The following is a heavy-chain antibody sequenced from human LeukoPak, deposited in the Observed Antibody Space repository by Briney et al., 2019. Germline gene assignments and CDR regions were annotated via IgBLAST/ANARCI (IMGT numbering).Heavy chain of an antibody. V-gene: IGHV1-24*01. D-gene: IGHD2-8*01. J-gene: IGHJ4*02. CDR3: ATASTQVYAIPYFDY. CDR1: GYTLTELS. CDR2: FDPEDGET. Sequence: ASVKVSCKVSGYTLTELSMHWVRQAPGKGLEWMGGFDPEDGETIYAQKFQGRVTMTEDTSTDTACMELSSLRSEDTAVYYCATASTQVYAIPYFDYWGQGTLVTVSS.